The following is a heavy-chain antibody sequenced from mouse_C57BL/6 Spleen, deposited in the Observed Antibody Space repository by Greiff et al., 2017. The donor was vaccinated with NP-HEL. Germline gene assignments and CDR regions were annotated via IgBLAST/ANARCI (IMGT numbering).Heavy chain of an antibody. CDR2: FYPGSGSI. D-gene: IGHD3-1*01. CDR1: GYTFTEYT. V-gene: IGHV1-62-2*01. J-gene: IGHJ2*01. Sequence: VKLMESGAELVKPGASVKLSCKASGYTFTEYTIHWVKQRSGQGLEWIGWFYPGSGSIKYNEKFKAKATLTADKSSSTVYIELSRLTSEDSAVYFCARHEGYSSFDYWGQGTTLTVSS. CDR3: ARHEGYSSFDY.